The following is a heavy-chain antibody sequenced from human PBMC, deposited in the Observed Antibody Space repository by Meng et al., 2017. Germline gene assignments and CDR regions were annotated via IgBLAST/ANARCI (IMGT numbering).Heavy chain of an antibody. D-gene: IGHD3-10*01. V-gene: IGHV4-30-2*01. CDR1: GGSVSSGGYS. Sequence: LQLQGSGPGLVKPSQTLPLTCAVSGGSVSSGGYSWNWIRQPPGKGLEWIGYIFHSGTTYYNPSLESRVTISIDTSKNQFSLKVTSATAADTAVYYCARGYGGLDYWGQGTLVTVSS. CDR3: ARGYGGLDY. CDR2: IFHSGTT. J-gene: IGHJ4*02.